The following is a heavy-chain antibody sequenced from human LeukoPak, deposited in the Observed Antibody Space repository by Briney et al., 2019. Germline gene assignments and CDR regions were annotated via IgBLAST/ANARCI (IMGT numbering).Heavy chain of an antibody. CDR1: GYTFTGYY. Sequence: GASVKVSCKASGYTFTGYYMHGVRQAPGQGLDWMGWINPNSGGTNYAQKFQGRVTVTRDTSTSTVYMELSSLRSEDTAVYYCARLYGSVDYWGQGTLVTVSS. CDR2: INPNSGGT. CDR3: ARLYGSVDY. V-gene: IGHV1-2*02. J-gene: IGHJ4*02. D-gene: IGHD3-10*01.